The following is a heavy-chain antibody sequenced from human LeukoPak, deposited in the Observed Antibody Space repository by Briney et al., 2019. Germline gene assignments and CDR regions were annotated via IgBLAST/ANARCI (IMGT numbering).Heavy chain of an antibody. Sequence: GGSLRLSCAASGFTFDDYGMSWVRQAPGEGLEWVSGINWNGDNTNYADSVKGRFTISRDNAKNSLYLQMNSLRAEDTAVYYCAELGITMIGGVWGKGTTVTISS. D-gene: IGHD3-10*02. J-gene: IGHJ6*04. CDR3: AELGITMIGGV. CDR1: GFTFDDYG. V-gene: IGHV3-20*04. CDR2: INWNGDNT.